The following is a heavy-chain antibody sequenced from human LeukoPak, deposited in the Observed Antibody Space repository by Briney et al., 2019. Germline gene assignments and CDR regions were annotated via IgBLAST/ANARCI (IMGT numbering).Heavy chain of an antibody. CDR3: ARRSYNAFDI. J-gene: IGHJ3*02. V-gene: IGHV4-59*01. CDR2: IYYSGST. Sequence: SETLSLTCTVSGGSISSYYWSWIRQPPGKGLEWIGYIYYSGSTNYNPSLKSRVTISVYTSKNQFSLKLSSVTAADTAVYYCARRSYNAFDIWGQGTMVTVSS. CDR1: GGSISSYY.